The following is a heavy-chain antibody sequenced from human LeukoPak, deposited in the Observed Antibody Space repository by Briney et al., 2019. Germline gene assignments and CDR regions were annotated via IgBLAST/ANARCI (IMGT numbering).Heavy chain of an antibody. Sequence: PSGGSLRLSCAASGFTFSTYWMNWYRQAPGKGLEWVGNINQDASEINYVDSVRGRFTISRGNAKNSLHLQMNSLRAEDTAVYYCATDRDNSDWQKRFDSWGQGTLVTVSS. J-gene: IGHJ4*02. D-gene: IGHD2-21*02. CDR2: INQDASEI. V-gene: IGHV3-7*01. CDR3: ATDRDNSDWQKRFDS. CDR1: GFTFSTYW.